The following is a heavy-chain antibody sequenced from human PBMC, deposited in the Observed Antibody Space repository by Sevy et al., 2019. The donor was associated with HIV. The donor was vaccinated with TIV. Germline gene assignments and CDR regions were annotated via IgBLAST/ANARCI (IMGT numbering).Heavy chain of an antibody. CDR2: IWFDGSKK. Sequence: GGSLRLSCAASGFTFSRYGIHWVRRAPGKGLEWVAGIWFDGSKKFYVESVKGRFTISRDNSKKMLYLQMNSLRAEDTAVYYCAKDLYGGDVISNFDSWGQRTLVTVSS. CDR1: GFTFSRYG. J-gene: IGHJ4*02. V-gene: IGHV3-33*06. CDR3: AKDLYGGDVISNFDS. D-gene: IGHD2-21*01.